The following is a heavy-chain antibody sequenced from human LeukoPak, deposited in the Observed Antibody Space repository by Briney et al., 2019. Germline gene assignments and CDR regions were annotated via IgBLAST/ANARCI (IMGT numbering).Heavy chain of an antibody. CDR2: IYYSGST. J-gene: IGHJ4*02. V-gene: IGHV4-59*01. CDR3: ARGGGYDCDY. D-gene: IGHD5-12*01. Sequence: PSETLSFTCTVSGGSISSYYWSWIRQPPGKGLEWIGYIYYSGSTNYNPSLKSRVTISVDTSKNQFSLKLSSVTAADTAVYYCARGGGYDCDYWGQGTLVTVSS. CDR1: GGSISSYY.